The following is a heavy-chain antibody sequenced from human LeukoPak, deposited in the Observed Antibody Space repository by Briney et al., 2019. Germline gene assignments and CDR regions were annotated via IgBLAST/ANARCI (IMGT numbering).Heavy chain of an antibody. D-gene: IGHD4-17*01. V-gene: IGHV5-51*01. CDR1: GYSFTSYW. Sequence: GESLKISCKGSGYSFTSYWIAWVRQMPGKGLEWMGIIYPGDSDTRYSPSFQGQVTISADKSISTAYLQWSSLKASDTAMYYCARLNTGDGDDASRWFDPWGQGTLVTVSS. CDR2: IYPGDSDT. J-gene: IGHJ5*02. CDR3: ARLNTGDGDDASRWFDP.